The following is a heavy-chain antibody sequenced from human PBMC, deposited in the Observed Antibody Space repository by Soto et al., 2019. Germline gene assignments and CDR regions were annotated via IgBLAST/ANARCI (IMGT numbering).Heavy chain of an antibody. CDR1: GYTFTSYG. CDR3: ARSGQYFYGSGSPYYYGMDV. V-gene: IGHV1-18*04. J-gene: IGHJ6*02. D-gene: IGHD3-10*01. Sequence: QVQLVQSGAEVKKPGASVKVSCKASGYTFTSYGVSWVRQAPGQGLEWMGWISGYNGNTNYAQKLQGRVTMTTDTSTSTDYMELRSLRSDDTAVYYCARSGQYFYGSGSPYYYGMDVWGQGITVTVSS. CDR2: ISGYNGNT.